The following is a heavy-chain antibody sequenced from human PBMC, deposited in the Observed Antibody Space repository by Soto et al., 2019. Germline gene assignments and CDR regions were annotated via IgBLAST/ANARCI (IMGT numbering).Heavy chain of an antibody. J-gene: IGHJ4*02. CDR3: ARDPSRRGSSGFDY. CDR2: ISYDGSNK. D-gene: IGHD3-10*01. V-gene: IGHV3-30-3*01. CDR1: GFTFSSYA. Sequence: PGGSLRLSCAASGFTFSSYAMHWVRQAPGKGLGWVAVISYDGSNKYYADSVKGRFTISRDNSKNTLYLQMNSLRAEDTAVYYCARDPSRRGSSGFDYWGQGTLVTVSS.